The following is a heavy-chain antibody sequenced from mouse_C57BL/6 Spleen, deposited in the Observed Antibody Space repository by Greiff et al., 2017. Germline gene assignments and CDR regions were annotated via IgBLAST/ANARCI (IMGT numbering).Heavy chain of an antibody. CDR1: GYTFTDYY. D-gene: IGHD1-1*01. CDR2: INPNNGGT. CDR3: ARGGIYYDGSSSAWFAY. J-gene: IGHJ3*01. V-gene: IGHV1-26*01. Sequence: EVQLQQSGPELVKPGASVKISCKASGYTFTDYYMNWVKQSPGKSLEWIGDINPNNGGTSYNQKFKGKATLTVDKSSSTAYMGLRSLTSEDSAVYYCARGGIYYDGSSSAWFAYWGQGTLVTVSA.